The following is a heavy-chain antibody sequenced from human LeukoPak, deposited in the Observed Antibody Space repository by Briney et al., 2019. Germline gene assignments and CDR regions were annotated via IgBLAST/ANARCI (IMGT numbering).Heavy chain of an antibody. D-gene: IGHD6-13*01. Sequence: PGGPLRLSCAASGFTFSSYSMNWVRQAPGKGLEWVSSISSSSSYIYYADSVKGRFTISRDNAKNSLYLQMNSLRAEDTAVYYCARTAAGTECFDYWGQGTLVTVSS. CDR2: ISSSSSYI. V-gene: IGHV3-21*01. CDR3: ARTAAGTECFDY. J-gene: IGHJ4*02. CDR1: GFTFSSYS.